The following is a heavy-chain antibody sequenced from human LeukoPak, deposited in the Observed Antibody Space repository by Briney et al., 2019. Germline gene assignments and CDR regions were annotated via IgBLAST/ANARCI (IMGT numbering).Heavy chain of an antibody. D-gene: IGHD2-15*01. Sequence: SETLSLTCAVYGGSFSGYYWSWIRQPPGKGLEWIGEINHSGSINYNPSLKSRVTISVDTSKNQFSLKLSSVTAADTAVYYCARGTVGYCSGGSCQGWFDPWGQGTLVTVSS. V-gene: IGHV4-34*01. CDR1: GGSFSGYY. CDR3: ARGTVGYCSGGSCQGWFDP. J-gene: IGHJ5*02. CDR2: INHSGSI.